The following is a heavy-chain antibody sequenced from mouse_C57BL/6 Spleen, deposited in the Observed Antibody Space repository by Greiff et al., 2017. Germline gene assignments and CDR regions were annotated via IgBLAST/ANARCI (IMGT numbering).Heavy chain of an antibody. CDR1: GFTFSDYG. D-gene: IGHD1-1*01. Sequence: EVQGVESGGGLVKPGGSLKLSCAASGFTFSDYGMHWVRQAPEKGLEWVAYISSGSSTIYYADTVKGRFTISRDNAKNTLFLQMTSLRSEDTAMYYCARENYYGSSNYFDYWGQGTTLTVSS. J-gene: IGHJ2*01. CDR2: ISSGSSTI. CDR3: ARENYYGSSNYFDY. V-gene: IGHV5-17*01.